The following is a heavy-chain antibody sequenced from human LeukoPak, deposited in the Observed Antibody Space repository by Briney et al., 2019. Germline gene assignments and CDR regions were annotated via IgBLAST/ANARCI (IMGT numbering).Heavy chain of an antibody. CDR1: GGSFSGYY. D-gene: IGHD3-10*01. J-gene: IGHJ5*02. Sequence: PSETLSLTCAVYGGSFSGYYWSWIRQPPGKGLEWIGEINHSGSTNYNPSLKSRVTISVDTSKNQFSLKLSSVTAADTAVYYCARRAAYYYGSGSYRTLTNWFDPWGQGTLVTVSS. V-gene: IGHV4-34*01. CDR3: ARRAAYYYGSGSYRTLTNWFDP. CDR2: INHSGST.